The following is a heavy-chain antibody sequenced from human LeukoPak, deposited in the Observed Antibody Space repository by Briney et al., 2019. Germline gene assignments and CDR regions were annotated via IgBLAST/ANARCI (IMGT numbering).Heavy chain of an antibody. Sequence: GGSLRLSCAASGFTFSSYSMNWVRQAPGKGLEWVSSISSSSSYIYCADSVKGRFTISRDNAKNSLYLQMNSLRAEDTAVYYCAREYYDSSGYYGYWGQGTLVTVSS. D-gene: IGHD3-22*01. CDR3: AREYYDSSGYYGY. J-gene: IGHJ4*02. V-gene: IGHV3-21*01. CDR1: GFTFSSYS. CDR2: ISSSSSYI.